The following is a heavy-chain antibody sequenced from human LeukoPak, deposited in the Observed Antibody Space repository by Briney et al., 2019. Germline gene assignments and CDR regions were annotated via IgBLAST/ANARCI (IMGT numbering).Heavy chain of an antibody. D-gene: IGHD6-13*01. CDR3: AREDDRYSSSSNWFDP. V-gene: IGHV3-7*03. CDR2: IKHDGSEK. CDR1: GFIFTNYF. J-gene: IGHJ5*02. Sequence: PGGPLRLSCAASGFIFTNYFMSWVRQAPGKGLEWVASIKHDGSEKYYVDSVKGRFTISRDNAKNSLYLQMNSLRAEDTAVYYCAREDDRYSSSSNWFDPWGQGTLVTVSS.